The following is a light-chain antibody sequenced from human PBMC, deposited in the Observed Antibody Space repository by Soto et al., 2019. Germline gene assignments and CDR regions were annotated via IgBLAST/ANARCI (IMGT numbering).Light chain of an antibody. V-gene: IGKV1-13*02. Sequence: IQLTQSPSSLSASVGDRVTITCRAGQDIGSALAWYQQRPGKAPKLLLYDASNLEAGVPSRFSGSGCGTDFTLTIASLRPEDFATYDCQQFNGFPLTVGGGTKVQIK. J-gene: IGKJ4*01. CDR2: DAS. CDR1: QDIGSA. CDR3: QQFNGFPLT.